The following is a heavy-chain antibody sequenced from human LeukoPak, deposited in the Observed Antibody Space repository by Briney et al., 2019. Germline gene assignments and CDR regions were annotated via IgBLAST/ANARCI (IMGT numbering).Heavy chain of an antibody. V-gene: IGHV3-48*01. CDR2: ISSSSSTI. CDR1: GFTFSSYS. Sequence: GGSLRLSCAASGFTFSSYSMNWVRQAPGKGLEWVSYISSSSSTIYYADSVKGRFTISRDNSKNTLYLQMNSLRAEDTAVYYCARIAAAGTIRGPSDYWGQGTLVTVSS. J-gene: IGHJ4*02. CDR3: ARIAAAGTIRGPSDY. D-gene: IGHD6-13*01.